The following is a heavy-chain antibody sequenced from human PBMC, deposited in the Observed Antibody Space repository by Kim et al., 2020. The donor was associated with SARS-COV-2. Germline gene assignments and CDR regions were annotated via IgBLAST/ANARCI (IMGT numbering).Heavy chain of an antibody. Sequence: SETLSLTCTVSGGSVSSGSYYWSWIRQPPGKGLEWIGYIYYSGSTNYNPSLKSRVTISVDTSKNQFSLKLSSVTAADTAVYYCARVRAAAVKDYWGQGTLVTVSS. CDR2: IYYSGST. V-gene: IGHV4-61*01. J-gene: IGHJ4*02. CDR3: ARVRAAAVKDY. CDR1: GGSVSSGSYY. D-gene: IGHD6-13*01.